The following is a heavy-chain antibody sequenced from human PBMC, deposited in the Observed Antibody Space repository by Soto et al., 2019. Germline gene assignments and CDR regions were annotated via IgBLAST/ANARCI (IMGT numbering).Heavy chain of an antibody. J-gene: IGHJ5*02. Sequence: QVQMQESGPGLVKPSQTLYLTCSVSGGSIIDSGSFYWNWIRQHPGKGLEWIGYIYYSGSTYYNRSLKSRAPISLDTSKNPFSLKLTSVTAADTAIYYCARGEVVASNWFDPWGQGTLVTVSS. CDR2: IYYSGST. V-gene: IGHV4-31*03. CDR3: ARGEVVASNWFDP. D-gene: IGHD2-15*01. CDR1: GGSIIDSGSFY.